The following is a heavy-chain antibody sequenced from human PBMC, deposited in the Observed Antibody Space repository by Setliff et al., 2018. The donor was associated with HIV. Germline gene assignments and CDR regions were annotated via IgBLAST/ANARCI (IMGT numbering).Heavy chain of an antibody. CDR2: IYIYNSGST. V-gene: IGHV4-59*01. CDR3: ARGVNFDY. CDR1: GGSFSGYY. J-gene: IGHJ4*02. Sequence: ETLSLTCSVSGGSFSGYYWSWIRQPPGKGLEWIGYIYIYNSGSTNYNPSLTSRVTISADTSRNQFSLKLTSVTAADTAIYYCARGVNFDYWGQGTQVTVSS. D-gene: IGHD3-3*01.